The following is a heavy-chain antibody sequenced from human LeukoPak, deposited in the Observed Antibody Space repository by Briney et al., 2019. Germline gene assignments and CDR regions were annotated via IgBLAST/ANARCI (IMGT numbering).Heavy chain of an antibody. D-gene: IGHD3-22*01. J-gene: IGHJ4*02. CDR2: ISYNGGRK. CDR1: GFSFSGYA. Sequence: HPGGSLRLSCVASGFSFSGYAIHWVRQAPGKGLEWVALISYNGGRKDYADSVKGRFTIDRDNSKNTVYLQMNNLRPDDTAIYFCARQEARNYYYEGLDYWGQGNLVTVSS. CDR3: ARQEARNYYYEGLDY. V-gene: IGHV3-30*04.